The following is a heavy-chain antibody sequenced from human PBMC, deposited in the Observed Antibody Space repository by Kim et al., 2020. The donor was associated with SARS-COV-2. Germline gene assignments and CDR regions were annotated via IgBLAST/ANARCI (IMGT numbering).Heavy chain of an antibody. V-gene: IGHV1-69*04. J-gene: IGHJ6*02. CDR2: IIPILGIA. CDR3: ARAPLPKTIAPQYYYYGMDV. Sequence: SVKVSCKASGGTFSSYAISWVRQAPGQGLEWMGRIIPILGIANYAQKFQGRVTITADKSTSTAYMELSSLRSEDTAVYYCARAPLPKTIAPQYYYYGMDVWGQGTTVTVSS. CDR1: GGTFSSYA. D-gene: IGHD6-13*01.